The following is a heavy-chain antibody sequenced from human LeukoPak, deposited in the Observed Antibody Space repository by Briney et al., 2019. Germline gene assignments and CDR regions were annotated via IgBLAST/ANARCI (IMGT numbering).Heavy chain of an antibody. Sequence: GGSLRLSCTASGFTFGDYAMSWFRQAPGKGLEWLGFIRSKAYGGTIEYAASVKGRFIISRDDSKSIAYLQVHSLKTEDTAVYYCTRALGSLGEYSGIYWDDAFDIWGQGTMVTVSS. V-gene: IGHV3-49*03. CDR3: TRALGSLGEYSGIYWDDAFDI. CDR1: GFTFGDYA. CDR2: IRSKAYGGTI. D-gene: IGHD1-26*01. J-gene: IGHJ3*02.